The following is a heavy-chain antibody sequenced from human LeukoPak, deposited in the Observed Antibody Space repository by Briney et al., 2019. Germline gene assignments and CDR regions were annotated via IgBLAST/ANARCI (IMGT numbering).Heavy chain of an antibody. D-gene: IGHD5-12*01. Sequence: ASVKVSCKASGYIFTGYYIHWVRQAPGQGLEGMGWINPNSGDTKYAQKFQGRVTMTRDTSISTAYMELSRLRSDDTAVYYCARRGYSGYDPLDYWGQGTLVTVSS. CDR3: ARRGYSGYDPLDY. CDR2: INPNSGDT. V-gene: IGHV1-2*02. J-gene: IGHJ4*02. CDR1: GYIFTGYY.